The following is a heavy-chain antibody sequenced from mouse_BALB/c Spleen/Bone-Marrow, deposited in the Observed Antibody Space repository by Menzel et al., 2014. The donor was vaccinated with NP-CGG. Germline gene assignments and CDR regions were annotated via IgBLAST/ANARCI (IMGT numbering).Heavy chain of an antibody. CDR3: ARRYGYERDFGY. CDR2: IDPANGNT. D-gene: IGHD1-2*01. CDR1: GFNIKDTY. J-gene: IGHJ2*01. V-gene: IGHV14-3*02. Sequence: EVQLQQSGAELVKPGASVKLSCTASGFNIKDTYMHWVKQRPEQGLEWIGKIDPANGNTKYDPKFQGKATITADTSSNTVYLQLSSLTSEDPAVYYCARRYGYERDFGYWGQGTTLTVSS.